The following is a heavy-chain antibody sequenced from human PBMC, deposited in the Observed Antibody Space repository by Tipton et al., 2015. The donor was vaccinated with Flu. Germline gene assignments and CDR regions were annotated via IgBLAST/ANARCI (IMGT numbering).Heavy chain of an antibody. CDR3: AGYRPGAPPL. D-gene: IGHD3-16*02. V-gene: IGHV4-39*07. CDR1: DGSISSSNYY. J-gene: IGHJ4*02. CDR2: IYYSGIT. Sequence: TLSLTCTVSDGSISSSNYYWGWIRQPPGMGLEWIGIIYYSGITSYNPSLKSRVTISEDTSKNQFSLTLNSVTAADAAVYYCAGYRPGAPPLWGQGTLVTVSS.